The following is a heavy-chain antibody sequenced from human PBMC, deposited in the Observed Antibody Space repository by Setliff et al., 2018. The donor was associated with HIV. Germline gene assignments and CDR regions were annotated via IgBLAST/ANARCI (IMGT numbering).Heavy chain of an antibody. CDR1: GGSISSSSYY. Sequence: SETLSLTCTVSGGSISSSSYYWGWIRQPPGKGLEWIGSIYYSGSTYYNPSLKSRVTISVDTSKNQFSLKLSSVTAADTAVYYCARDRALRFSNSPSFNYFDVWGQGALVTVSS. D-gene: IGHD1-1*01. J-gene: IGHJ4*02. CDR2: IYYSGST. CDR3: ARDRALRFSNSPSFNYFDV. V-gene: IGHV4-39*02.